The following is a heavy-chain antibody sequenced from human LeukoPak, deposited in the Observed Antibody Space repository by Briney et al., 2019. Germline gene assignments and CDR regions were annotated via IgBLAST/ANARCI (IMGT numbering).Heavy chain of an antibody. CDR1: GGSISNYY. CDR2: IYYSGST. D-gene: IGHD4-17*01. J-gene: IGHJ4*02. V-gene: IGHV4-59*08. CDR3: ASILTVTPDFDY. Sequence: SETLSLTCTVSGGSISNYYWSWIRQPPGKGLEWIGYIYYSGSTYYNPSLKSRVTISVDTSKNQFSLKLSSVTAADTAVYYCASILTVTPDFDYWGQGTLVTVSS.